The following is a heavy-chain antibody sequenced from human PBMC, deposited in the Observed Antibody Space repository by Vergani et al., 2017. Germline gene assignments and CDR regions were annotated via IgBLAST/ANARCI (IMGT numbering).Heavy chain of an antibody. D-gene: IGHD4-17*01. CDR3: ARGRYGWDAFDL. Sequence: QVQLQESGPGLVKPSQTLSLTCTVSGGSISSGSYYWSWIRQPAGKGLEWIGRIYTSGITNYNPSLKRRVTMSVDTSKNQSSRKLTSVTAADTAVYYCARGRYGWDAFDLWGQGTMVTVSS. V-gene: IGHV4-61*02. CDR1: GGSISSGSYY. CDR2: IYTSGIT. J-gene: IGHJ3*01.